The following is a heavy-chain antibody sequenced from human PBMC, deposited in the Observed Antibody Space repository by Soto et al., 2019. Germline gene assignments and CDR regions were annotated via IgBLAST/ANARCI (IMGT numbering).Heavy chain of an antibody. J-gene: IGHJ4*02. D-gene: IGHD3-9*01. CDR3: VNPQRYYSYMTTYYSG. CDR1: GFPFNIYG. Sequence: GGSLSLSCSASGFPFNIYGVHWVRQAPGKGLQYVSAISSSGGSTYYADSVKGRFTISRDNSKNTLYLQMNSLRPEDTAVYYYVNPQRYYSYMTTYYSGWGGVTPVTVSS. CDR2: ISSSGGST. V-gene: IGHV3-64D*06.